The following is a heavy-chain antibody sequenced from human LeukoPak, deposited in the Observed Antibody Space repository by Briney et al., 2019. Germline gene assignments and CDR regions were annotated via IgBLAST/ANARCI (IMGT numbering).Heavy chain of an antibody. J-gene: IGHJ4*02. CDR3: ARGGDGYNTIGY. Sequence: ASVKVSCKASGYTFTTYCIHWVRQAPGQGLEWMGIINPSGGSTSYAQKFQGRVTMTRDTSTSTAYMELSSLRSEDTAVYYCARGGDGYNTIGYWGQGTLVTVSS. CDR1: GYTFTTYC. CDR2: INPSGGST. V-gene: IGHV1-46*01. D-gene: IGHD5-24*01.